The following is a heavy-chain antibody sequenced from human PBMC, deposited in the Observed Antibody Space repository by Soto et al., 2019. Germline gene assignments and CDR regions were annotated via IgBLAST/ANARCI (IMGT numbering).Heavy chain of an antibody. Sequence: QVQLVQSGAEVKKPGASVKVSCKASGYTFTSYAMHWVRQAPGQRLEWMGWINAGNGNTKYSQKFQGRVTITRDTSATKAYMELSSLRSEDTAVYYCASEYCGGDCYAAARYGMDAWGRGTTVTVSS. CDR3: ASEYCGGDCYAAARYGMDA. CDR2: INAGNGNT. V-gene: IGHV1-3*01. J-gene: IGHJ6*02. CDR1: GYTFTSYA. D-gene: IGHD2-21*02.